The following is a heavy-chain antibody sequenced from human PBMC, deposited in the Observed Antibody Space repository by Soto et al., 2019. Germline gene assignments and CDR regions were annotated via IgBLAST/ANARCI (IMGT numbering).Heavy chain of an antibody. Sequence: GGSLRLSCAASGFTFSSYGMHWVRQAPGKGLEWVAVIWYDGSNKYYADSVKGRFTISRDNSKNTLYLQMNSLRAEDTAVYYCERGGRFGESSMDVWGQGTTVTVSS. D-gene: IGHD3-10*01. V-gene: IGHV3-33*01. J-gene: IGHJ6*02. CDR1: GFTFSSYG. CDR3: ERGGRFGESSMDV. CDR2: IWYDGSNK.